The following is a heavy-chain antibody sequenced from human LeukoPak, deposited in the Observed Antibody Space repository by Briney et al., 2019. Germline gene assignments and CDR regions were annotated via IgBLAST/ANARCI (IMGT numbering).Heavy chain of an antibody. J-gene: IGHJ4*02. CDR1: GFTFSSYA. CDR3: ARDQLRHGY. CDR2: INWNGGST. D-gene: IGHD2-2*01. V-gene: IGHV3-20*04. Sequence: PSGGSLRLSCAASGFTFSSYAMSWVRQAPGKGLEWVSGINWNGGSTGYADSVKGRFTISRDNAKNSLYLQMNSLRAEDTALYYCARDQLRHGYWGQGTLVTVSS.